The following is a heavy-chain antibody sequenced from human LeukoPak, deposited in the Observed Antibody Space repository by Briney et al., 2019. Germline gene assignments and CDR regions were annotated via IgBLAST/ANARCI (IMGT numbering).Heavy chain of an antibody. CDR2: IYYSGST. CDR3: ARGAQNDFWSGYWAPYYYYYGMDD. Sequence: PSETLSLTCTVSGGSISSSSYYWGWIRQPPGKGLEWIGSIYYSGSTYYNPSLKSRVTISVDTSKNQFSLKLSSVTAADTAVYYCARGAQNDFWSGYWAPYYYYYGMDDWGQGTTVTVSS. V-gene: IGHV4-39*01. D-gene: IGHD3-3*01. CDR1: GGSISSSSYY. J-gene: IGHJ6*02.